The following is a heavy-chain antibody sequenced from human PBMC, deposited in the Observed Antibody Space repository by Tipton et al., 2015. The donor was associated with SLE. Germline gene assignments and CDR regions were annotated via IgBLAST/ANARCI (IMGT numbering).Heavy chain of an antibody. Sequence: TLSLTCTISGGSISTYFWSWIRQPPGKGLEWIGYVYYSGSTHYNPSLTSRVSMSVYTSKNQFSLKLTSVTAADTAVYYCARLEDPFGIFGVPKGWFDPWGQGTLVTVSS. J-gene: IGHJ5*02. D-gene: IGHD3-3*02. V-gene: IGHV4-59*01. CDR2: VYYSGST. CDR3: ARLEDPFGIFGVPKGWFDP. CDR1: GGSISTYF.